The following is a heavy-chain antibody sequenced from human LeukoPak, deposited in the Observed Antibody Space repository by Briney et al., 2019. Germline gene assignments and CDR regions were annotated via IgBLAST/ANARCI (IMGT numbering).Heavy chain of an antibody. CDR2: ITSGDGSP. CDR3: TKRGAYYVDY. Sequence: GGSLRLSCAASGFTFGTSAMSWVRQTPEKGLEWVSTITSGDGSPFYADSVKGRFTISRDNSNNMLYLQMNSLRAEDTAVYYCTKRGAYYVDYWGRGIPVTVPS. D-gene: IGHD3-16*01. V-gene: IGHV3-23*01. CDR1: GFTFGTSA. J-gene: IGHJ4*02.